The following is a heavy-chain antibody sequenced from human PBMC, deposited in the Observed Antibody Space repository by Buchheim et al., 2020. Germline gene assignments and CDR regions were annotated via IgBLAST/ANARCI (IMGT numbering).Heavy chain of an antibody. CDR1: EFTFSSYG. Sequence: VQLVESGGGLVQPGRSLRLSCAASEFTFSSYGMHWVRQAPGKGLEWVAVISYDGSDKNYADSVKGRFTISRDNSKNTLYLQMNSLRAEDTAVYYCAKDRGDRWYEYYFDYWGQGTL. J-gene: IGHJ4*02. CDR3: AKDRGDRWYEYYFDY. V-gene: IGHV3-30*18. CDR2: ISYDGSDK. D-gene: IGHD6-13*01.